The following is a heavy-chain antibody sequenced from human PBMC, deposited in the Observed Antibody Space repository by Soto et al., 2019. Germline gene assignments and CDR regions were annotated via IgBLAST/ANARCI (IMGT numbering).Heavy chain of an antibody. CDR1: GGSISSYY. Sequence: SETLSLTCTVSGGSISSYYWSWIRQPPGKGLEWIGYIYYSGSTNYNPSLKSRVTISVDTSKNQFSLKLSSVTAADTAVYYCARQEPNYSNLLDDTPDAFDIWGQGTMVTVSS. CDR3: ARQEPNYSNLLDDTPDAFDI. CDR2: IYYSGST. J-gene: IGHJ3*02. V-gene: IGHV4-59*08. D-gene: IGHD4-4*01.